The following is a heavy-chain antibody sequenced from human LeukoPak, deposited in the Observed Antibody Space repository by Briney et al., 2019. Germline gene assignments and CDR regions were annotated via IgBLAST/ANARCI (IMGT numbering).Heavy chain of an antibody. CDR1: GFTFSNYA. V-gene: IGHV3-23*01. Sequence: SGGSLRLSCAASGFTFSNYAMTWVRQAPGKGLEWVSAISNRGGSTNYADSVKGRLTISRDNSKNTLYLQMNSLRAEDTAVYYCAKTGYGDSYYFDYWGQGTLVTASS. J-gene: IGHJ4*02. CDR2: ISNRGGST. CDR3: AKTGYGDSYYFDY. D-gene: IGHD4-17*01.